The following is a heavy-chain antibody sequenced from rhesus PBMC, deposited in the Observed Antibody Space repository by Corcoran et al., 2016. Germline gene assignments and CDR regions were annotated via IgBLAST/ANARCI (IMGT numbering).Heavy chain of an antibody. V-gene: IGHV4S9*01. CDR3: ASYCTGSGCYEYGLDS. CDR2: IYGNSGST. CDR1: GGSISASYY. J-gene: IGHJ6*01. D-gene: IGHD2-21*01. Sequence: QVQLQESGPGLVKPSETLSLTCAVPGGSISASYYWNWIRQPPGKGLEWIGNIYGNSGSTYYNPSLKSRVTISKDTSKNQCFLKLSSVTAADTAVYYCASYCTGSGCYEYGLDSWGQGVVVTVSS.